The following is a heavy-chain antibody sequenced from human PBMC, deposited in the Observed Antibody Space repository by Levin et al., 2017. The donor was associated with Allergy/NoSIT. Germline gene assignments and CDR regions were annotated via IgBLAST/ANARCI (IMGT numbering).Heavy chain of an antibody. CDR2: IKSKTDGGTT. CDR3: TTDRKGVVVVPAKYYMDV. V-gene: IGHV3-15*01. J-gene: IGHJ6*03. Sequence: GESLKISCAASGFTFSNAWMSWVRQAPGKGLEWVGRIKSKTDGGTTDYAAPVKGRFTISRDDSKNTLYLQMNSLKTEDTAVYYCTTDRKGVVVVPAKYYMDVWGKGTTVTVSS. CDR1: GFTFSNAW. D-gene: IGHD2-2*01.